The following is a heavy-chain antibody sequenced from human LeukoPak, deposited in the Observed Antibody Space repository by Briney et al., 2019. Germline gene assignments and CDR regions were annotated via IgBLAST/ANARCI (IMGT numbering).Heavy chain of an antibody. CDR3: ATSHNWNYGGVDY. CDR1: GLIFSSYA. V-gene: IGHV3-23*01. J-gene: IGHJ4*02. Sequence: GGSLRLSCTASGLIFSSYAMSWVRQAPGKGLEWVSVMSGSGGSTYYADSVKGRFTISRDNSKNTLYLQMNSLKTEDTAVYYCATSHNWNYGGVDYWGQGTLVTVSS. D-gene: IGHD1-7*01. CDR2: MSGSGGST.